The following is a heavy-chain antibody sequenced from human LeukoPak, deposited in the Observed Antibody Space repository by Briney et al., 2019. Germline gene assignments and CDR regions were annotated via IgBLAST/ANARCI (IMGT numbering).Heavy chain of an antibody. CDR3: ARGSYGPDY. D-gene: IGHD5-18*01. V-gene: IGHV4-39*02. J-gene: IGHJ4*02. Sequence: SETLSLTCTVSGGSIGSSDSFWGWIRQPPGKGLEWIGSIYYSGTTYYNPSLKSRLTISVDTSKNHFSLKLTSVTAADTAVYYCARGSYGPDYWGQGTLVTVSS. CDR2: IYYSGTT. CDR1: GGSIGSSDSF.